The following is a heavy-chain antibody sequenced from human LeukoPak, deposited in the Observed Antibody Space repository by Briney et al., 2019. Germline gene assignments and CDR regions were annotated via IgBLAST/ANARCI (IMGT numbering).Heavy chain of an antibody. CDR1: GGSISSYY. CDR2: IYYTGST. CDR3: ARATYGDYYFDY. D-gene: IGHD4-17*01. V-gene: IGHV4-59*01. Sequence: SETLSLTCTVSGGSISSYYWSWIRQPPGKGLEWIGYIYYTGSTNYNPSLKSQVTISVDTSKNQFSLKLSSVTAADTAVYYCARATYGDYYFDYWGQGTLVTVSS. J-gene: IGHJ4*02.